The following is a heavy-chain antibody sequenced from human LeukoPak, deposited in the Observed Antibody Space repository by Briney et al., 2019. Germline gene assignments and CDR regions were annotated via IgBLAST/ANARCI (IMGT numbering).Heavy chain of an antibody. CDR2: ISGSGGST. J-gene: IGHJ1*01. CDR3: AKARALCGGDCTEYFQH. CDR1: GLTFSSYA. Sequence: GRSLRLSCAASGLTFSSYAMSCVRQAPGNGLEWVSGISGSGGSTSYADSVKGRFTISRDNSKNTLYLQMNTLRVEDTAVYYCAKARALCGGDCTEYFQHWGQGTLVTVSS. V-gene: IGHV3-23*01. D-gene: IGHD2-21*02.